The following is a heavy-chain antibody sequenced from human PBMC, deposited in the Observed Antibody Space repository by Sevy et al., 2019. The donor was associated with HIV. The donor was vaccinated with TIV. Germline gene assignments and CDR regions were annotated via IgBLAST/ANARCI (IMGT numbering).Heavy chain of an antibody. Sequence: GGSLRLSCAASGFTFREAWMSWVRQAPGKGLEWVGRIKSKTDAATRDFAAPVGGRFSISRDDSANTVYLVMNNLKPEDTGVYYCAAGTGSSDFEYWGQGTLVTVSS. V-gene: IGHV3-15*01. J-gene: IGHJ4*02. D-gene: IGHD1-26*01. CDR3: AAGTGSSDFEY. CDR1: GFTFREAW. CDR2: IKSKTDAATR.